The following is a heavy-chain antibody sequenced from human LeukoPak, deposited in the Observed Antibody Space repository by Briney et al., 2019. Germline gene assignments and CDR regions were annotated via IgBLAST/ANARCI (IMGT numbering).Heavy chain of an antibody. CDR1: DGSINSCF. CDR2: IYYTGTT. J-gene: IGHJ4*02. CDR3: ASGGAAAHPY. D-gene: IGHD6-13*01. V-gene: IGHV4-59*01. Sequence: PSETLSLTCTVSDGSINSCFWSWIRQAPGKGLEWIGYIYYTGTTNYNPSLKSRVTISVDTSKNQFSLRLTSVIAADTAVYYCASGGAAAHPYWGQGTLVTVSS.